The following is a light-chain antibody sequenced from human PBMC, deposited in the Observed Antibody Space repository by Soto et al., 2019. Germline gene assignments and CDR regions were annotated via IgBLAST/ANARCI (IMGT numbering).Light chain of an antibody. CDR3: QQYNDWPLT. V-gene: IGKV3-15*01. CDR1: QSVGTN. J-gene: IGKJ4*01. CDR2: GAS. Sequence: EIVMTQSPATLSVSPGERATLSCRASQSVGTNLAWYQQKPGQPPRLLVYGASTRATGIPASFSGSGSGTEFPLSISSMQYEAFAVCYCQQYNDWPLTFGGGTKVEIK.